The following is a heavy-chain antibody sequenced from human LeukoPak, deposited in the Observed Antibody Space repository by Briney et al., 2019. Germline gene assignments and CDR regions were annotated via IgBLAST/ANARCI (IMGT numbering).Heavy chain of an antibody. CDR1: EFTFSGYS. CDR3: AKSSSRYAVAGTRFDY. CDR2: ISSGSGII. Sequence: GGSLRLSCVGSEFTFSGYSMNWVRQAPGKGLEWVAYISSGSGIIYYADSVKGRFTISRDNAKNSLYLQMNSLRAEDMALYYCAKSSSRYAVAGTRFDYWGQGTLVTVSS. J-gene: IGHJ4*02. D-gene: IGHD6-19*01. V-gene: IGHV3-48*04.